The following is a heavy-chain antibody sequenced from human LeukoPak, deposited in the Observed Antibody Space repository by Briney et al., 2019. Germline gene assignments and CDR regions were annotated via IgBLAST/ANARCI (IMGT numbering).Heavy chain of an antibody. V-gene: IGHV1-69*13. J-gene: IGHJ4*02. Sequence: ASVKVSCKASGGTFSSYATSWVRQAPGRGLEWMGGIIPIFGTANYAQKFQGRVTITADESTSTAYMELSSLRSEDTAVYYCASTRARYQLTNFDYWGQGTLVTVSS. CDR2: IIPIFGTA. D-gene: IGHD2-2*01. CDR3: ASTRARYQLTNFDY. CDR1: GGTFSSYA.